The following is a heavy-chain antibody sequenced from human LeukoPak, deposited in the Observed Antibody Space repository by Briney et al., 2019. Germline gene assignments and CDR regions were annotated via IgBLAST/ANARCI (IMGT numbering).Heavy chain of an antibody. CDR2: ISYDGSNK. Sequence: GGSLRLSCAASGFTFSSYAMHWVRQAPGKGLEGVAVISYDGSNKYYADSVKGRFTISRDNAKNTLYPQMNSLRAEDTAVYYCARDMARLYYDYVWGSYHGWDFDYWGQGTLVTVSS. J-gene: IGHJ4*02. CDR3: ARDMARLYYDYVWGSYHGWDFDY. D-gene: IGHD3-16*02. V-gene: IGHV3-30-3*01. CDR1: GFTFSSYA.